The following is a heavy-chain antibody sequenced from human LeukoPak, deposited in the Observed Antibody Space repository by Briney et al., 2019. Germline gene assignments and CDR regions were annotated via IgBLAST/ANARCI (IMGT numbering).Heavy chain of an antibody. CDR1: RFTFSSYS. Sequence: PGGSLRLSCAASRFTFSSYSMNWVRQAPGKGLEWVSSISSSSSYIYYADSLKGRFTISTDKAKNSLYLQMNSLRAEDTAVYYCARVGPWVNPDYYXYYMDVXXKGTTVTVXS. D-gene: IGHD1-14*01. J-gene: IGHJ6*03. V-gene: IGHV3-21*01. CDR2: ISSSSSYI. CDR3: ARVGPWVNPDYYXYYMDV.